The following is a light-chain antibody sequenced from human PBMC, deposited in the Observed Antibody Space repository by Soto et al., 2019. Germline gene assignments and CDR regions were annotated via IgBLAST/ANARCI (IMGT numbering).Light chain of an antibody. J-gene: IGKJ2*01. CDR2: LGS. V-gene: IGKV2-28*01. CDR3: MQAPQSPRGYT. Sequence: DLAVTQSPLSLSVTPGEPASISCRSSQSLLQSHGYNYLDWYLQKPGQSPQLLIYLGSNRASGVPDRFSGSGSGTEFTLKISRVEAEDVGVYYFMQAPQSPRGYTFGQGTKLEIK. CDR1: QSLLQSHGYNY.